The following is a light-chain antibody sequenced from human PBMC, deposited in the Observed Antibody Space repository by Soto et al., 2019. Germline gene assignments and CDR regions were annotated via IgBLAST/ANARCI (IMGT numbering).Light chain of an antibody. V-gene: IGKV3-11*01. J-gene: IGKJ1*01. Sequence: ETVLTQSPATLSLSPGDRATLSCRASRRVSSYLAWYQQKAGQAPRLLIYDASSRAAGTPGRFSGSGSGTDFTLTISSLEPEDFAVYYCQQRDNWPWTFGQGTKVDIK. CDR2: DAS. CDR1: RRVSSY. CDR3: QQRDNWPWT.